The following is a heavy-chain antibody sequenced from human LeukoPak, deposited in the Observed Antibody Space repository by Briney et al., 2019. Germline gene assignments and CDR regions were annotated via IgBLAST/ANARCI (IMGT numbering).Heavy chain of an antibody. CDR2: ISGSGRIM. D-gene: IGHD6-19*01. CDR3: ARDSRGWFMD. V-gene: IGHV3-48*04. CDR1: GLTFSGYS. J-gene: IGHJ4*02. Sequence: PGGSLRLSCAASGLTFSGYSMNWVRQAPGKGLEWVSYISGSGRIMFYADSVKGRFTISRDNAKNSLYLQMNSLRVEDTAVYYCARDSRGWFMDWGQGTLVTVSS.